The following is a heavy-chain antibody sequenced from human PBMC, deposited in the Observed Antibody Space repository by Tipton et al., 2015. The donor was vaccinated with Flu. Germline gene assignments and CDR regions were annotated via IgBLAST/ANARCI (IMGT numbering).Heavy chain of an antibody. CDR1: GFTFSSYA. CDR3: AKCRGFYYRFDY. Sequence: SLRLSCEASGFTFSSYAVSWARQAPGKGLEWVSAIGGSGHSTYYADSVRGRFTISRDNSKNMLYLQMNSLRAEDTAVYYCAKCRGFYYRFDYWGQGALVTVSS. V-gene: IGHV3-23*01. J-gene: IGHJ4*02. CDR2: IGGSGHST. D-gene: IGHD3-22*01.